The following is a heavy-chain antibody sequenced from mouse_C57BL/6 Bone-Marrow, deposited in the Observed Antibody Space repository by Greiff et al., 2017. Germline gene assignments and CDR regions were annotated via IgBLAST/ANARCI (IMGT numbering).Heavy chain of an antibody. CDR1: GYSITSGYY. J-gene: IGHJ3*01. D-gene: IGHD1-1*01. CDR2: ISYDGSN. Sequence: EVQLQESGPGLVKPSQSLSLTCSVTGYSITSGYYWNWIRQFPGNKLEWMGYISYDGSNNYTPSLNNRISLTRDTSKNQFFLKLNSVTTEDTATYYCARDYYGSSYAWFAYWGQGTLVTVSA. V-gene: IGHV3-6*01. CDR3: ARDYYGSSYAWFAY.